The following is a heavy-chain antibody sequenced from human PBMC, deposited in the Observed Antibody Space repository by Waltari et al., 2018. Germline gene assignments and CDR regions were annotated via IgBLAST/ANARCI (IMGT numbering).Heavy chain of an antibody. CDR1: GASISASSSY. J-gene: IGHJ4*02. CDR3: VRPRGNYIAFSDY. CDR2: IYYDGST. D-gene: IGHD1-7*01. Sequence: QVQLQESGPGLVKPSETLSLICTVSGASISASSSYWGWIRQPPGKGLDWIGSIYYDGSTYANPSLMRRVTISLGPSENQFSLNLRSVTAADTAVYYCVRPRGNYIAFSDYWGQGILVTVSS. V-gene: IGHV4-39*01.